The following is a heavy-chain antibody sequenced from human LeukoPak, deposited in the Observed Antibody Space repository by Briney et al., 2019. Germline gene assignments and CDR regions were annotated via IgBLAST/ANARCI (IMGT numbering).Heavy chain of an antibody. CDR3: AKEGFDS. CDR2: ISYNGNNK. CDR1: GFTSSSYW. J-gene: IGHJ4*02. Sequence: GGSLRLSCAFSGFTSSSYWMTWVRQAPGKGLEWVALISYNGNNKYYADSVKGRFTISRDNSKNTLYLQMNSLRAEDTAVYYCAKEGFDSWGQGTLVTVSS. V-gene: IGHV3-30*12.